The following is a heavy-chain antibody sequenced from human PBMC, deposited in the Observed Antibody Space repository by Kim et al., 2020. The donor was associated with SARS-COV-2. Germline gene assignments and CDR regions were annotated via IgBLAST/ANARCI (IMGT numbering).Heavy chain of an antibody. J-gene: IGHJ6*02. CDR1: GFTFDDYG. V-gene: IGHV3-20*01. CDR3: AREMYYGSGSSYYYYGMDV. CDR2: INWNGGST. Sequence: GGSLRLSCAASGFTFDDYGMSWVRQAPGKGLEWVSGINWNGGSTGYADSVKGRFTISRDNAKNSLYLQMNSLRAEDTALYHCAREMYYGSGSSYYYYGMDVWGQGTTVTVSS. D-gene: IGHD3-10*01.